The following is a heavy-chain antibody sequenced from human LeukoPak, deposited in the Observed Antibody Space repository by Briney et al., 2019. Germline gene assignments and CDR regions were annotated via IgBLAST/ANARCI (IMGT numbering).Heavy chain of an antibody. D-gene: IGHD1-26*01. CDR2: IKSDGITI. J-gene: IGHJ4*02. CDR3: ARDRYSGSYSDY. V-gene: IGHV3-74*01. CDR1: GFTFSNYM. Sequence: PGGSLRLSCAASGFTFSNYMMHWVRQAPGKGLVWVSRIKSDGITITYADSVKGRFTISRDNAKNTLYLQMNSLRAEDTAVYYCARDRYSGSYSDYWGQGTLVTVSS.